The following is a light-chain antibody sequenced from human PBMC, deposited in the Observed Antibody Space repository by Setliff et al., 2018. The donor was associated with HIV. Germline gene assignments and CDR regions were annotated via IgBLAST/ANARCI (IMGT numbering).Light chain of an antibody. CDR2: DVS. J-gene: IGLJ1*01. CDR1: SSDVGAYNY. V-gene: IGLV2-14*03. Sequence: QSVLTQPASVSGSPGQSISISCTGTSSDVGAYNYVSWYRQHPGKAPRLIIYDVSDRPSGVSNRFSGSKSGNTASLTISGLQAEDEADYYCSSYTTINTYVFGSGTKVTVL. CDR3: SSYTTINTYV.